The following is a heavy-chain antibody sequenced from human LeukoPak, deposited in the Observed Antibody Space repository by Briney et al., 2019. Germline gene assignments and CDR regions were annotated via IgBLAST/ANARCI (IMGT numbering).Heavy chain of an antibody. Sequence: PSETLSLTCTVSGGSISSYYWSWIRQPPGKGLEWIGYIYYSGSTNYNPSLKSRVTISVDTSKNQFSLKLSSVTAADTAVYYCARQKYVLRYFDQPYYFDYWGQGTLVTVSS. CDR2: IYYSGST. D-gene: IGHD3-9*01. V-gene: IGHV4-59*08. CDR1: GGSISSYY. CDR3: ARQKYVLRYFDQPYYFDY. J-gene: IGHJ4*02.